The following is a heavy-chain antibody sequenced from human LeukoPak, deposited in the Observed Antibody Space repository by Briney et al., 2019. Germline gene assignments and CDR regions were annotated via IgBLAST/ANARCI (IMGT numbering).Heavy chain of an antibody. CDR2: ISGDGVST. CDR1: GLPIGDFA. Sequence: QPGGSLRLSCVASGLPIGDFAMHWVRQAPGQGLEWVSLISGDGVSTFFADSVKGRFSISRDNSKNSLFLGMSSLRTEDTAMYYCARESGKFDYWGQGTLVAVSS. J-gene: IGHJ4*02. CDR3: ARESGKFDY. V-gene: IGHV3-43*02.